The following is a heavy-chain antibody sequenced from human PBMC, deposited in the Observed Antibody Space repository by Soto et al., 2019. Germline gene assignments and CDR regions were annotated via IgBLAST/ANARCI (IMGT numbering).Heavy chain of an antibody. CDR3: ARGVDIVVVPAAPSFDY. CDR1: GYTFTSYG. D-gene: IGHD2-2*03. J-gene: IGHJ4*02. CDR2: ISAYNGNT. Sequence: ASVKVSCKASGYTFTSYGISWVRQAPGQGLEWMGWISAYNGNTNYAQKLQGRVTMTTDTSTSTAYMELSRLRSDDTAVYYCARGVDIVVVPAAPSFDYWGQGTLVTVSS. V-gene: IGHV1-18*01.